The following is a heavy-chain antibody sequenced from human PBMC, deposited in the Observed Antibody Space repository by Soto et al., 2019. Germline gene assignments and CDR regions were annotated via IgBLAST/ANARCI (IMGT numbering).Heavy chain of an antibody. J-gene: IGHJ4*02. Sequence: GGSLRLSGAGSGFTFSTCAMNWVRQAPGKGLEWVSGISDSGVSSYYADSVKGRFTISRDNSKNTLHLQMNSLRAEDTAVYYCAKQGNGYNTDYWGQGTLVTVSS. D-gene: IGHD5-12*01. CDR3: AKQGNGYNTDY. CDR1: GFTFSTCA. V-gene: IGHV3-23*01. CDR2: ISDSGVSS.